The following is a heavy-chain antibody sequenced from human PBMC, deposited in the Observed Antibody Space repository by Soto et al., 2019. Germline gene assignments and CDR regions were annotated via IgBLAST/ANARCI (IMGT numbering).Heavy chain of an antibody. CDR3: AKDPNHCSGGSCSFWFDP. D-gene: IGHD2-15*01. Sequence: GGSLRLSCAASGFTFSSYGMHWVRQAPGKGLEWVAVISYDGSDKYYADSVKGRFTISRDNSKNTLYLQMNSLRVEDTAVYYCAKDPNHCSGGSCSFWFDPWGQGTLVTVSS. V-gene: IGHV3-30*18. J-gene: IGHJ5*02. CDR2: ISYDGSDK. CDR1: GFTFSSYG.